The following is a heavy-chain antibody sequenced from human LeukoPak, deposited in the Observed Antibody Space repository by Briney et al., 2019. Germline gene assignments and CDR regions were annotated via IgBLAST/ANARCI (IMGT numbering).Heavy chain of an antibody. D-gene: IGHD5-18*01. CDR1: GGSFSGYY. CDR2: INHSGST. V-gene: IGHV4-34*01. CDR3: ASRGYSYGYFPTADY. Sequence: SETLSLTCAVYGGSFSGYYWSWIRQPPGKGREWIGEINHSGSTNYNPSLKSRVTISVDTSKNQFSLKLSSVTAADTAVYYCASRGYSYGYFPTADYWGQGTLVTVSS. J-gene: IGHJ4*02.